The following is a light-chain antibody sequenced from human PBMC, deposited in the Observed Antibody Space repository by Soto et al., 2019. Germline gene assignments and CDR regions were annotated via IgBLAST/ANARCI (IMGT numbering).Light chain of an antibody. CDR1: SSDVGNYNS. V-gene: IGLV2-18*02. J-gene: IGLJ1*01. CDR2: EVS. CDR3: SSYTSSSTYV. Sequence: QSALTQPPSVSGSPGQSVTISCTGTSSDVGNYNSVSWYQQPPGTAPKVIIYEVSNRPSGVPDRFSGSKSGNTASLTISGLQAEDEADYYCSSYTSSSTYVFGTGTKLTVL.